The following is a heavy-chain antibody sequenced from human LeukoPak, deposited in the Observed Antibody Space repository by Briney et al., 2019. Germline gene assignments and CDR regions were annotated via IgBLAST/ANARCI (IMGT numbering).Heavy chain of an antibody. CDR1: GFTFSSYG. J-gene: IGHJ3*02. Sequence: GRSLRLSCEASGFTFSSYGMHWVRQAPGKGLEWVAVIWYDGSNKYYADSVKGRFTISRDNSKNTLYLQMNSLRAEDTAVYYCAAYCSSTSCFVGAFDIWGQGTMVTVSS. V-gene: IGHV3-33*01. CDR2: IWYDGSNK. D-gene: IGHD2-2*01. CDR3: AAYCSSTSCFVGAFDI.